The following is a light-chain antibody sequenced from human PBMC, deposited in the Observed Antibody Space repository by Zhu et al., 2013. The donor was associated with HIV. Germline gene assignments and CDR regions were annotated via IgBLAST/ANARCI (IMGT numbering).Light chain of an antibody. CDR2: GAS. V-gene: IGKV3-20*01. CDR1: RSVSSAY. Sequence: EIVLTQSPDTLSLSPGERATLSCRASRSVSSAYLAWYQQMPGQPPRLLIYGASKRATGIPDRFSGSGSGTDFTLTISRVEPGDFAVYYCQQYDTSPPPMYIFGQGTKLEIK. CDR3: QQYDTSPPPMYI. J-gene: IGKJ2*01.